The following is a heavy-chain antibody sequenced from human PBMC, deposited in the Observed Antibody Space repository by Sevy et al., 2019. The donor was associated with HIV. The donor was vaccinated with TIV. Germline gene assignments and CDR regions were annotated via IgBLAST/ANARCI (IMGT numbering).Heavy chain of an antibody. D-gene: IGHD1-26*01. Sequence: GGSLRLSCAASGFTFSSHAMHWVRQAPGKGLDWVAVISSDGISQYSADSVKGRFTISRDNSKNTLYLQMDSLRVEDTAVYYCARDLISGSYSQSLDYWGQGTLVTVSS. CDR1: GFTFSSHA. J-gene: IGHJ4*02. CDR2: ISSDGISQ. CDR3: ARDLISGSYSQSLDY. V-gene: IGHV3-30*04.